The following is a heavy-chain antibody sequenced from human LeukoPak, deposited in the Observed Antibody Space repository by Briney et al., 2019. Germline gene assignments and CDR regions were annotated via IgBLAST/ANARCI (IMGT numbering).Heavy chain of an antibody. D-gene: IGHD5-24*01. CDR2: IIGSGGST. J-gene: IGHJ4*02. CDR3: ANFPKMDTMNY. V-gene: IGHV3-23*01. CDR1: GFTFSSYA. Sequence: GSLRLSCAASGFTFSSYAMSWVRQAPGKGLEWVSAIIGSGGSTYYADSVKGRFTISRDNSKNALYLQMNSLRAEDTAVYYCANFPKMDTMNYWGQGTLVTVSS.